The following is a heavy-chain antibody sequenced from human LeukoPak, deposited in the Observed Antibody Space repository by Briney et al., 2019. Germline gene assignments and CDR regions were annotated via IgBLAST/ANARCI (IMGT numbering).Heavy chain of an antibody. CDR3: ARSYDSSGYLVSAD. CDR2: ISAYNGNT. J-gene: IGHJ4*02. D-gene: IGHD3-22*01. CDR1: GYTFTSYG. Sequence: ASVKVSCKASGYTFTSYGISWVRQAPGQGLEWMGWISAYNGNTNYAQKLQGRVTMTTDTSTSTAYMELRSLRSDDTAVYYCARSYDSSGYLVSADWGQGTLVTVSS. V-gene: IGHV1-18*01.